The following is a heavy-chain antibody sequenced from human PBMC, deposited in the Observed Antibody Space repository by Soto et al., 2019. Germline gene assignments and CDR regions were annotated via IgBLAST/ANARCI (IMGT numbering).Heavy chain of an antibody. CDR2: IYWNDDK. CDR1: GFSLSTSGVG. V-gene: IGHV2-5*01. CDR3: AHSLPYYYDSSGSRDAFDI. J-gene: IGHJ3*02. Sequence: SGPTLVNPTQTPTLTCTFSGFSLSTSGVGVGWIRQPPGKALEWLALIYWNDDKRYSPSLKSRLTITKDTSKNQVVLTMTNMDPVDTATYYCAHSLPYYYDSSGSRDAFDIWGQGTMVTVSS. D-gene: IGHD3-22*01.